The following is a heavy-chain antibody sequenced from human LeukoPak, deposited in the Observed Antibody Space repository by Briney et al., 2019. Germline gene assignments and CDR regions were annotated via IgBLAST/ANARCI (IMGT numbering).Heavy chain of an antibody. Sequence: GGSLRLSCAASGFTFSSYWMNWARQAPGKGLEWVASINHNVNVNYYVDSVKGRFTISRDNAKNSLYLQMSNLRAEDTAVYFCARGGGLDVWGQGATVTVSS. V-gene: IGHV3-7*03. CDR1: GFTFSSYW. CDR2: INHNVNVN. CDR3: ARGGGLDV. D-gene: IGHD3-16*01. J-gene: IGHJ6*02.